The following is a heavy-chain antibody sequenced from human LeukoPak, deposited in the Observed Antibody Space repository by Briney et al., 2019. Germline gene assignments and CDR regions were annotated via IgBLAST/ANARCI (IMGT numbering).Heavy chain of an antibody. V-gene: IGHV4-39*01. CDR3: ARRDDSSGYHKIFDY. D-gene: IGHD3-22*01. Sequence: KPSETLSLTCTVSGVSISSYYWSWIRQPPGKGLEWIGSIYSSGNTYYNPSLKSRVTISVDTSKNQFSLKVSTVTAADTAVYYCARRDDSSGYHKIFDYWGPGTLVTVSS. J-gene: IGHJ4*02. CDR2: IYSSGNT. CDR1: GVSISSYY.